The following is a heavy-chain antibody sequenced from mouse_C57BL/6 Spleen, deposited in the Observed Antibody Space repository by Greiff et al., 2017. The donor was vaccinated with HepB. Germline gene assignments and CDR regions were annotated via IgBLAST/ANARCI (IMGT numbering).Heavy chain of an antibody. V-gene: IGHV1-39*01. Sequence: VQLKQSGPELVKPGASVKISCKASGYSFTDYNMNWVKQSNGKSLEWIGVINPNYGTTSYNQKFKGKATLTVDQSSSTAYMQRNSLTSEDSAVYYCARDYYGSSHWYFDVWGTGTTVTVSS. CDR3: ARDYYGSSHWYFDV. D-gene: IGHD1-1*01. CDR2: INPNYGTT. J-gene: IGHJ1*03. CDR1: GYSFTDYN.